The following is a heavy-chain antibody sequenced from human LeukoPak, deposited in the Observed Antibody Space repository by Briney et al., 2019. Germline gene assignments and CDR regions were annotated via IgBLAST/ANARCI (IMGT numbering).Heavy chain of an antibody. J-gene: IGHJ4*02. CDR3: ARGKISWGYSNLDY. CDR2: IYTSGST. Sequence: SETLSLTCTVSGGSISSYYWSWIRQPAGKGLEWTGRIYTSGSTNYNPSLKSRVTMSVDTSKNQFSLKLSSVTAADTAVYYCARGKISWGYSNLDYWGQGTLVTVSS. CDR1: GGSISSYY. V-gene: IGHV4-4*07. D-gene: IGHD4-11*01.